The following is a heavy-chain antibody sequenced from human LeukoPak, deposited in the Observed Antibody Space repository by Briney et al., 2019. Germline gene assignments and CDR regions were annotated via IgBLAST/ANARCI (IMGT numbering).Heavy chain of an antibody. Sequence: PSETLSLTCTVSGGSISSYYLSWIRQPRGKGLEWIGYIYYSGSTNYNPSLKSRVTISVDTSKNQFSLKLSSVTAADTAVYYCARGSGYSYGYDAFDIWGQGTMVTVSS. D-gene: IGHD5-18*01. J-gene: IGHJ3*02. CDR2: IYYSGST. CDR1: GGSISSYY. CDR3: ARGSGYSYGYDAFDI. V-gene: IGHV4-59*01.